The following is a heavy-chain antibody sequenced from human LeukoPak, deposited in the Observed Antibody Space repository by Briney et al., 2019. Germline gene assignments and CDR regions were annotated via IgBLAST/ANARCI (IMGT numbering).Heavy chain of an antibody. D-gene: IGHD2-15*01. CDR2: IYTSGST. J-gene: IGHJ5*02. Sequence: SSETLSLTCTVYGGSISSYYWSWIRQPAGKGLEWIGRIYTSGSTNYNPSLKSRVTMSVDTSKNQFSLKLSSVTAADTAVYYCARDSPVVVDGGWFDPWGQGTLVTVSS. V-gene: IGHV4-4*07. CDR1: GGSISSYY. CDR3: ARDSPVVVDGGWFDP.